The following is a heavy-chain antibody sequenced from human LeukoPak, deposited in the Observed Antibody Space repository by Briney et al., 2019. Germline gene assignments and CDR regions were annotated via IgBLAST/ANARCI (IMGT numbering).Heavy chain of an antibody. D-gene: IGHD2-15*01. CDR2: IYPGDSDT. J-gene: IGHJ5*02. CDR3: AIHRRYCSGGSCYHWFDP. CDR1: GYRFGSYW. Sequence: GESLKISCKGSGYRFGSYWIGWVRQMPGKGLEWMGIIYPGDSDTRYSPSFQGQVTISADKSISTAYLQWSSLKASDTAMYYCAIHRRYCSGGSCYHWFDPWGQGTLVTVSS. V-gene: IGHV5-51*01.